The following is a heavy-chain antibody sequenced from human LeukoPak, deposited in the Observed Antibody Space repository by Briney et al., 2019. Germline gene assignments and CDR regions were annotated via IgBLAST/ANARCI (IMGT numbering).Heavy chain of an antibody. CDR2: IYYSGST. Sequence: SETLSLTCTVSGGSISSSSYYWGWIRQPPGKGLEWIGSIYYSGSTYYNPSLKSRVTISVDTSKNQFSLKLSSVTAADTAVYYCASEPYYYDSSGHWWGQGTLVTVSS. D-gene: IGHD3-22*01. CDR3: ASEPYYYDSSGHW. V-gene: IGHV4-39*07. CDR1: GGSISSSSYY. J-gene: IGHJ4*02.